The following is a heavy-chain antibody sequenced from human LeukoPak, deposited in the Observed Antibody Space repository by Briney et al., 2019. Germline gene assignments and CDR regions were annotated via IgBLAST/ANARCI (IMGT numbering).Heavy chain of an antibody. D-gene: IGHD2-21*02. J-gene: IGHJ4*02. CDR1: GFTFSNHA. CDR2: VSASGGST. V-gene: IGHV3-23*01. Sequence: GGSLTLSCAASGFTFSNHAMSSVRHSPGKGREWGSVVSASGGSTYYAASLKGRFTIARDNSKNTLYRKMSSLRAEDTAVYYCAKMGETAYCGGDCYVFDYWGQGTLVTVSS. CDR3: AKMGETAYCGGDCYVFDY.